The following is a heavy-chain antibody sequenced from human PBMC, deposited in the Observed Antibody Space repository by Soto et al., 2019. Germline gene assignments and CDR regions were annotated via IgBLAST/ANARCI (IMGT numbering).Heavy chain of an antibody. CDR3: VKDESINWYSGHFRH. CDR1: GFTFDDYA. D-gene: IGHD6-13*01. V-gene: IGHV3-9*01. J-gene: IGHJ1*01. CDR2: INWNSGSI. Sequence: TGGSLRLSCAASGFTFDDYAMHWVRQVPGKGLEWVSGINWNSGSIGYGDSVKGRFAISRDNAKNSLHLQVNSLSAEDTAFYYCVKDESINWYSGHFRHWGQGTLVTVSS.